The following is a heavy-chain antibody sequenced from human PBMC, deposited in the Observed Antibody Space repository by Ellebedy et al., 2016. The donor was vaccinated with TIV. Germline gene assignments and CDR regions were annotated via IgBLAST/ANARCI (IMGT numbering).Heavy chain of an antibody. CDR3: ARGGSGYDNRFFDL. CDR2: LGSAGDA. CDR1: GFTFSSYD. V-gene: IGHV3-13*01. Sequence: GESLKISCAASGFTFSSYDMHWVRQATGKGLEWVSALGSAGDAYYPGSVKGRFTISKESAKSSLYLQMSNLRAGDTAVYFCARGGSGYDNRFFDLWGRGTLVTVSS. J-gene: IGHJ2*01. D-gene: IGHD3-9*01.